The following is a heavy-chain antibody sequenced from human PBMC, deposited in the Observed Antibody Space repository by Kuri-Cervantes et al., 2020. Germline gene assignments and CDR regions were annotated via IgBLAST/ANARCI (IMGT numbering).Heavy chain of an antibody. CDR2: INHSGST. Sequence: SETLSLTCAVYGGSFSDYYWTWIRQPPGKGLEWIGEINHSGSTKYNPSLKSRVTILVDTSKNQFSLKLSSVTAADTAVYYCARAYDDSGYRMQYFQHWGQGTLVTVSS. V-gene: IGHV4-34*01. CDR3: ARAYDDSGYRMQYFQH. J-gene: IGHJ1*01. D-gene: IGHD3-22*01. CDR1: GGSFSDYY.